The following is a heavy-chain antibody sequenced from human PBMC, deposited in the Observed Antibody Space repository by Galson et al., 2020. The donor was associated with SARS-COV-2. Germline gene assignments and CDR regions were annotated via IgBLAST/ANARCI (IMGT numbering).Heavy chain of an antibody. D-gene: IGHD1-26*01. Sequence: GGSLRLSCAASGFTFSSYAMHWVRQAPGKGLEWVAVISYDGSNKYYADSVKGRFTISRDNSKNTLYLQMNSLRAEDTAVYYCARDYSGSYYYGMDVWGQGTTVTVSS. V-gene: IGHV3-30*04. CDR1: GFTFSSYA. J-gene: IGHJ6*02. CDR3: ARDYSGSYYYGMDV. CDR2: ISYDGSNK.